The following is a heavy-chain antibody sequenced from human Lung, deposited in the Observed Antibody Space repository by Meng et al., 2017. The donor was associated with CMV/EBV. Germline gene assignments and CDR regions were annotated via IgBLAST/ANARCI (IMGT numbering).Heavy chain of an antibody. CDR1: GGSFSGYY. CDR3: ASIAAAGDTPFDY. V-gene: IGHV4-34*01. CDR2: INHSGST. J-gene: IGHJ4*02. Sequence: SQTXSLTXXVYGGSFSGYYWSWIRQPPGKGLEWIGEINHSGSTNYNPSLKSRVTISVDTSKNQFSLKLSSVTAADTAVYYCASIAAAGDTPFDYWGQGTLVTVSS. D-gene: IGHD6-13*01.